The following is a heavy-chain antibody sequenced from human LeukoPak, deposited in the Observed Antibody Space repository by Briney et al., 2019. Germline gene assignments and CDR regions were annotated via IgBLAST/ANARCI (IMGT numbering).Heavy chain of an antibody. CDR1: GFTFSSYG. D-gene: IGHD3-22*01. V-gene: IGHV3-23*01. CDR3: ARRWDSSGPIDY. Sequence: AGGSLRLSCAASGFTFSSYGMHWVRQAPGKGLDWVSTVSGSGYNTYYADSVKGRFTIPRDNSKNTVFLQMNSLRFEDTALYFCARRWDSSGPIDYWGQGTLVSVSS. J-gene: IGHJ4*01. CDR2: VSGSGYNT.